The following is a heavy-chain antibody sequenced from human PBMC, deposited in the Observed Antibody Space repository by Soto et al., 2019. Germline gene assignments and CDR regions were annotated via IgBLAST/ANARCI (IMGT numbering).Heavy chain of an antibody. V-gene: IGHV6-1*01. J-gene: IGHJ6*02. Sequence: SQTLSLTCAISGDSVSSNSAAWNWIRQSPSRGLEWLGRTYYRSKWYNDYAVSVKSRITINPDTSKNQFSLQLNSVTPEDMAVYYSARGRAIAAAGTRTYYYGMDVWGQGTTVTVSS. CDR1: GDSVSSNSAA. CDR3: ARGRAIAAAGTRTYYYGMDV. CDR2: TYYRSKWYN. D-gene: IGHD6-13*01.